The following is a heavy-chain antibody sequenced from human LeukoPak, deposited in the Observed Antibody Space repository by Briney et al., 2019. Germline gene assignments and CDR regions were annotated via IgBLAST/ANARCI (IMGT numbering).Heavy chain of an antibody. V-gene: IGHV4-34*01. CDR2: INHSGST. CDR1: GGSFSGYY. D-gene: IGHD6-13*01. J-gene: IGHJ3*01. Sequence: SETLSLTCAVYGGSFSGYYWSWIRQPSGKGLEWIGEINHSGSTNYNPSLKSQVTISVDTSKNQFSLKLSSVTPEDTAVYYCARDQRSSSWNIDAFDLWGQGTVVTVSS. CDR3: ARDQRSSSWNIDAFDL.